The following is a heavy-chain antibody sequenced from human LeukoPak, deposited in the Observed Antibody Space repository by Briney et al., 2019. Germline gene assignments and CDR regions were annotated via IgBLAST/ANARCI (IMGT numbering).Heavy chain of an antibody. V-gene: IGHV4-30-2*01. CDR3: ARHSGRDSGCP. CDR1: GGTISSGGYY. CDR2: IYHSGST. D-gene: IGHD6-25*01. Sequence: SETLSLTCTVSGGTISSGGYYWSWIRQPPGKGLEWIGYIYHSGSTYYNPSLKSRVTISVDRSKNQFSLRLSSVTAADTAVYYCARHSGRDSGCPWGQGTLVTVSS. J-gene: IGHJ4*02.